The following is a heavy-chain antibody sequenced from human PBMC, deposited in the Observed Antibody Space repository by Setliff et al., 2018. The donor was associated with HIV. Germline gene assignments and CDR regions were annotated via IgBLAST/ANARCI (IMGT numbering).Heavy chain of an antibody. V-gene: IGHV1-8*02. Sequence: ASVKVSCKTSGYTFTSHDIDWVRQAPGQGLEWMGWINPKSGNTGYARKFQGRVTMTRDTSIDTAYMELTSLTSEDTAVYYCARGRGSSAWFDPWGQGTLVTVSS. CDR1: GYTFTSHD. CDR3: ARGRGSSAWFDP. J-gene: IGHJ5*02. CDR2: INPKSGNT. D-gene: IGHD3-10*01.